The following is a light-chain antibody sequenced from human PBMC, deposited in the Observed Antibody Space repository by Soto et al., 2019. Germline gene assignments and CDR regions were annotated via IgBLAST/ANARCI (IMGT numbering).Light chain of an antibody. CDR3: LQHDSYPWT. CDR1: HVISNY. V-gene: IGKV1-17*03. CDR2: LAS. Sequence: DIQMTQSPSAMSASVGDRVTITCRASHVISNYLAWFQQKPGKVPKRLIYLASSLDSGVPSRFSGSGSGDQFTLTNSNLQPEDFATYYCLQHDSYPWTFGQGTKVEIK. J-gene: IGKJ1*01.